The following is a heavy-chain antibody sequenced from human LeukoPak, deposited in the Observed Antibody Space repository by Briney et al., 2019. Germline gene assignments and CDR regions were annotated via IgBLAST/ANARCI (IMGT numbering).Heavy chain of an antibody. D-gene: IGHD2-2*01. J-gene: IGHJ6*02. Sequence: PGGSLRLSCAAPGFTFSSYGMHWVRQAPGKGLEWVAFIRYDGSNKYYADSVKGRFTISRDNSKNTLYLQMNSLRAEDTAVYYCARVLVPAAMSFIYYGMDVWGQGTTVTVSS. CDR1: GFTFSSYG. CDR2: IRYDGSNK. V-gene: IGHV3-30*02. CDR3: ARVLVPAAMSFIYYGMDV.